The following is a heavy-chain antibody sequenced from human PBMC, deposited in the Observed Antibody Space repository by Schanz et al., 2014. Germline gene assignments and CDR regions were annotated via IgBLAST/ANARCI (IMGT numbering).Heavy chain of an antibody. Sequence: QVQLVESGGGVVQPGRSLRLSCAASGFTFRSYGMHWVRQAPGKGLEWVANIGYDGSEKYYVDSVKGRFTISRDNAKNSLYLQMNGLRAEDTAVFYCARDGAELYYFDDWGQGTRVTVSS. J-gene: IGHJ4*02. V-gene: IGHV3-33*01. D-gene: IGHD1-1*01. CDR3: ARDGAELYYFDD. CDR1: GFTFRSYG. CDR2: IGYDGSEK.